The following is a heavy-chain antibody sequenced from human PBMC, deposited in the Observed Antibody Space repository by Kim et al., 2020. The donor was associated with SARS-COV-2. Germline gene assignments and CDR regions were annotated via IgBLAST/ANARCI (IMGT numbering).Heavy chain of an antibody. V-gene: IGHV3-7*04. CDR3: ARCDYQLLSHYYDGMDV. Sequence: CRFTISRDNAKHSLYLQMNSLRAEDTAVYYCARCDYQLLSHYYDGMDVWGQGTTVTVSS. D-gene: IGHD4-17*01. J-gene: IGHJ6*02.